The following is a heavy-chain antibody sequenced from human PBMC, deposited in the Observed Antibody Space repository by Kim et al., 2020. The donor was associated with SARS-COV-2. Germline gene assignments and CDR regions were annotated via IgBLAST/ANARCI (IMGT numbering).Heavy chain of an antibody. D-gene: IGHD6-19*01. V-gene: IGHV4-39*01. CDR3: ARSIAVAGPKGLWGSIPKYWHFDL. J-gene: IGHJ2*01. CDR1: GGSISSSSYY. CDR2: IYYSGST. Sequence: SETLSLTCTVSGGSISSSSYYWGWIRQPPGKGLEWIGSIYYSGSTYYNPSLKSRVTISVDTSKNQFSLKLSSVTAADTAVYYCARSIAVAGPKGLWGSIPKYWHFDLWGRGTLVTVSS.